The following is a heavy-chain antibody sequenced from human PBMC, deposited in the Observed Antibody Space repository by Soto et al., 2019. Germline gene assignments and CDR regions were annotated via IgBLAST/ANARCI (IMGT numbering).Heavy chain of an antibody. CDR3: AGGRLHLPWHYDYGMDV. Sequence: QVQLVQSGAEVKKPGASVKVSCKASGYTFTSYGISWVRQAPGQGLEWMGWISAYNGNTNYAQKLQGRVTMTTDTSTTTAYMELRSLRSDDTAVYYCAGGRLHLPWHYDYGMDVWGQGTTVTVSS. J-gene: IGHJ6*02. D-gene: IGHD3-16*01. CDR2: ISAYNGNT. V-gene: IGHV1-18*01. CDR1: GYTFTSYG.